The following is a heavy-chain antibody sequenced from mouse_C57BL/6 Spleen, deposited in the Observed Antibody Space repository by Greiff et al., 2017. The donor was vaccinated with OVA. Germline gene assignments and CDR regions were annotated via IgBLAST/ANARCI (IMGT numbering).Heavy chain of an antibody. Sequence: EVKLVESGGGLVQPGGSLKLSCAASGFTFSDYYMYWVRQTPERRLEWVAYISNGGGSTYYPDTVKGRFTISRDNAKNTLYMQMSRLKSEDTAMYDCARRGDYDGRAWFAYWGQGTLVTVSA. CDR1: GFTFSDYY. CDR3: ARRGDYDGRAWFAY. CDR2: ISNGGGST. V-gene: IGHV5-12*01. D-gene: IGHD2-4*01. J-gene: IGHJ3*01.